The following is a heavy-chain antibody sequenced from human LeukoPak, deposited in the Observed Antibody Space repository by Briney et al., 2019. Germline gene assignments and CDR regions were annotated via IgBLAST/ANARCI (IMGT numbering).Heavy chain of an antibody. D-gene: IGHD3-22*01. V-gene: IGHV3-66*01. CDR1: EFSVGSNY. J-gene: IGHJ4*02. Sequence: PGGSLRLSCAASEFSVGSNYMTWVRQAPGKGLEWVSLIYSGGSTYYADSVKGRFTISRDNSKNTLYLQMNSLRAEDTAVYYCARYYYDSSGYYYFDYWGQGTLVTVSS. CDR2: IYSGGST. CDR3: ARYYYDSSGYYYFDY.